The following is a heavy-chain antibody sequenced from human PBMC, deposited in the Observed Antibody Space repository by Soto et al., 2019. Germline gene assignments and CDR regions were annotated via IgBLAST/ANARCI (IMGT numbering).Heavy chain of an antibody. J-gene: IGHJ6*02. CDR2: IYHSGST. Sequence: PSETLSLTCAVSGGSISSSNWWSWVRQPPGKGLEWIGEIYHSGSTTYNPSLKSRVTISVDKSKNQFSLKLSSVTAADTAVYYFARGPFWSGSTPLGGMDVWGQGTTVTVSS. CDR3: ARGPFWSGSTPLGGMDV. D-gene: IGHD3-3*01. CDR1: GGSISSSNW. V-gene: IGHV4-4*02.